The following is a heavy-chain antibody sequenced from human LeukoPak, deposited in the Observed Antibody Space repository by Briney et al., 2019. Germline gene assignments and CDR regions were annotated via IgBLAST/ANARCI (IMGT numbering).Heavy chain of an antibody. D-gene: IGHD1-14*01. CDR2: ISTYNGDT. CDR3: ARDPSNTSCRNPYFDY. Sequence: ASVKVSCKASGYTFTRYAITWVRQAPGQGLEWMGWISTYNGDTNYAQQLQGRVTMTTDTSTSTAYMELRSLRSDDTAVYYCARDPSNTSCRNPYFDYCGQGTLVTVSS. J-gene: IGHJ4*02. V-gene: IGHV1-18*01. CDR1: GYTFTRYA.